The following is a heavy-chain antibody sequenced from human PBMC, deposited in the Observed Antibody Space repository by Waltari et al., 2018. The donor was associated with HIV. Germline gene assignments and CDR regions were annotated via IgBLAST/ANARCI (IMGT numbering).Heavy chain of an antibody. CDR1: GGSISSSSYY. CDR2: IYYSGST. J-gene: IGHJ4*02. CDR3: AGNSVAGTWYFDY. D-gene: IGHD6-19*01. Sequence: QLQLQESGPGLVKPSETLSLTCTVSGGSISSSSYYWGWIRQPPGKGLEWIGSIYYSGSTYYNPSLKSRVTISVDTSKNQFSLKLSSVTAADTAVYYCAGNSVAGTWYFDYWGQGTLVTVSS. V-gene: IGHV4-39*01.